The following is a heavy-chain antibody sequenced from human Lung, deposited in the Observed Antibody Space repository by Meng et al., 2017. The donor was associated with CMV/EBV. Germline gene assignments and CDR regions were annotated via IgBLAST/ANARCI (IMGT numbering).Heavy chain of an antibody. CDR3: AGDKGWSGYDV. V-gene: IGHV1-2*02. CDR1: GYTFTDYY. Sequence: QVQLVQSGAEVKKPGASLKRSCKASGYTFTDYYIHWVRQAPGQGLEWMGWINLNSGGTHDSQNFQGRVTMTTNTSISTAYMELSRLTSDDTAVYYCAGDKGWSGYDVWGQVTMVTVSS. D-gene: IGHD3-3*01. J-gene: IGHJ4*02. CDR2: INLNSGGT.